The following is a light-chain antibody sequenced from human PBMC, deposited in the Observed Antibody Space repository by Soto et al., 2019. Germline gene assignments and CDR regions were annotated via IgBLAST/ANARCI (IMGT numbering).Light chain of an antibody. CDR1: NRDVGSYNL. J-gene: IGLJ3*02. CDR3: SSYTTTSTLV. CDR2: EVR. V-gene: IGLV2-14*01. Sequence: QSALTQPASVSGSPGQSITIACTGTNRDVGSYNLVSWYQQRPGEAPKLIISEVRNRPSGISYRFTGSKSGTPASLTISGLQAEDEADYYCSSYTTTSTLVFGGGTKLTVL.